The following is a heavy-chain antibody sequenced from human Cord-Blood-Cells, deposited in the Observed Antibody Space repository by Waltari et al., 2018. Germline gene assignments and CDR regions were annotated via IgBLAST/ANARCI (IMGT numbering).Heavy chain of an antibody. D-gene: IGHD3-10*01. Sequence: QVQLQESGPGLVKPSETLSLTCTVSGGSISSYYWSWIRPPPGTGLEWIGYIYYSGSTNYNPSLKSRVTISVDTSKNQFSLKLSSVTAADTAVYYCARSSRYYYGSGSPYFDYWGQGTLVTVSS. CDR3: ARSSRYYYGSGSPYFDY. CDR1: GGSISSYY. V-gene: IGHV4-59*01. J-gene: IGHJ4*02. CDR2: IYYSGST.